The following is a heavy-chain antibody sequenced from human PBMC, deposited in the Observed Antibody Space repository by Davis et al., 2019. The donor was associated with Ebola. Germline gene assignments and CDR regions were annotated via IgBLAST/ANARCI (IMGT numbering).Heavy chain of an antibody. Sequence: SVKVSCKASGGTFSSYAISWVRQAPGQGLEWMGGIIPIFGTANYAQKFQGRVTITADESTSTAYMELSSLRSEDTAVYYCARGPGEPYCSGGSCYEIDYWGQGTLVTVSS. CDR2: IIPIFGTA. J-gene: IGHJ4*02. CDR1: GGTFSSYA. CDR3: ARGPGEPYCSGGSCYEIDY. V-gene: IGHV1-69*13. D-gene: IGHD2-15*01.